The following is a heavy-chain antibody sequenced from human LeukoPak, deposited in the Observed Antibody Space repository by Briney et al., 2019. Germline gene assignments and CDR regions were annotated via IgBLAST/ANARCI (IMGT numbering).Heavy chain of an antibody. CDR3: ARGGGLDV. J-gene: IGHJ6*02. CDR1: GFTFENYV. Sequence: GGSLRLSCEASGFTFENYVMSWVRQAPGKGLEWVASINHNGNVNYYVDSVKGRFTISRDNAKNSLYLQMSNLRAEDTAVYFCARGGGLDVWGQGATVTVSS. D-gene: IGHD3-16*01. CDR2: INHNGNVN. V-gene: IGHV3-7*03.